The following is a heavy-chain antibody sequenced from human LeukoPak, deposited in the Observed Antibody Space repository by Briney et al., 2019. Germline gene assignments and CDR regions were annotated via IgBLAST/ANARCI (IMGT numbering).Heavy chain of an antibody. J-gene: IGHJ4*02. Sequence: GGSLRLSCAASGFTFSSYWMHWVRQAPGKGLVWVSRINSDGSSTSYADSVKGRFTISRDNAKNTLYLQMNSLSGEDTAVYFCARDGVGATLDYWGQGTLVTVSS. D-gene: IGHD1-26*01. V-gene: IGHV3-74*01. CDR1: GFTFSSYW. CDR3: ARDGVGATLDY. CDR2: INSDGSST.